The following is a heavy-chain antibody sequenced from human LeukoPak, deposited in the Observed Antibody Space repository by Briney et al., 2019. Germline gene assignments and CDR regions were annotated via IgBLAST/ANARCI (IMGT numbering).Heavy chain of an antibody. CDR1: GFTFRNYA. CDR2: ISYDGAVT. Sequence: GGSLRLSCAASGFTFRNYAIHWARQAPGKGLEWVAFISYDGAVTYYADSVKGRFTISRDNSKSTLYLHMNSLRAEDTAEYYCARDLSEKYSSDYWGQGTLVTVSS. D-gene: IGHD2/OR15-2a*01. CDR3: ARDLSEKYSSDY. V-gene: IGHV3-30-3*01. J-gene: IGHJ4*02.